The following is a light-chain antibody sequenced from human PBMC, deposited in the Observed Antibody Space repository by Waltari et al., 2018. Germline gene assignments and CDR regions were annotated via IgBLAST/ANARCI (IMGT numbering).Light chain of an antibody. CDR2: RAS. Sequence: DVQMTQSQSALSASVGDRVTINCRASQDIFNWLAWYQQKPGKAPNLLIYRASNLETGVPSRFSARGSGTDFSLTISRLQPEDVATYYCQQHDNYPLTFGGGTKVEIK. CDR3: QQHDNYPLT. J-gene: IGKJ4*01. CDR1: QDIFNW. V-gene: IGKV1-33*01.